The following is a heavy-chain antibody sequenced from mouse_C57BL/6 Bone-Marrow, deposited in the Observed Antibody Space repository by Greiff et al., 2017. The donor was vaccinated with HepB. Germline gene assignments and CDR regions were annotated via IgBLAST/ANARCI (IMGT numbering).Heavy chain of an antibody. D-gene: IGHD1-1*01. CDR3: ATPYYYGTAMDY. CDR2: ISSGSSTI. J-gene: IGHJ4*01. Sequence: EVNVVESGGGLVKPGGSLKLSCAASGFTFSDYGMHWVRQAPEKGLEWVAYISSGSSTIYYADTVKGRFTISRDNAKNTLFLQMTSLRSEDTAMYYCATPYYYGTAMDYWGQGTSVTVSS. CDR1: GFTFSDYG. V-gene: IGHV5-17*01.